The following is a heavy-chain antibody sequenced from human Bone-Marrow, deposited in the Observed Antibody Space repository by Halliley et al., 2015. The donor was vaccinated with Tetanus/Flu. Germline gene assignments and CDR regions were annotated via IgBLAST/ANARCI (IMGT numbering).Heavy chain of an antibody. CDR2: ISTSTGNK. V-gene: IGHV1-18*01. Sequence: PGQGLEWMGGISTSTGNKNYSPKFQGRVTMTTDTSTSTAYMDLRSLRSDDTAVYYCASGLHLDFWGQGTLVTVSS. CDR3: ASGLHLDF. J-gene: IGHJ4*02. D-gene: IGHD3-10*01.